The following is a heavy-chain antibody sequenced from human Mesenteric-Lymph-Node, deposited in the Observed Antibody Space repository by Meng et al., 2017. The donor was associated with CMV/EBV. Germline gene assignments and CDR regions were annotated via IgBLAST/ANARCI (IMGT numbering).Heavy chain of an antibody. J-gene: IGHJ4*02. D-gene: IGHD2-21*01. V-gene: IGHV3-53*01. Sequence: GESLKISCAASGFTVSSNYMSWVRQAPGKGLEWVSVIYSGGSTYYAASVEGRFTVSRDNSKNTLYLQMSSLRAEDTALYYCVKDEFCCNSGNCYEGCPYHLGNWGRGTLVTVSS. CDR2: IYSGGST. CDR3: VKDEFCCNSGNCYEGCPYHLGN. CDR1: GFTVSSNY.